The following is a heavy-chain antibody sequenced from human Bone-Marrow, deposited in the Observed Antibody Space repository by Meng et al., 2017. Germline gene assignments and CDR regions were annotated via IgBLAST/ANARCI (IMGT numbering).Heavy chain of an antibody. V-gene: IGHV4-31*03. CDR1: GGSISSGGYY. D-gene: IGHD1-26*01. Sequence: QVQLQESGPGMVKPSQPLTLTCTVSGGSISSGGYYWNWIRQHPGKGLEWIGYIYYSGSTYYNPSLKSRSTISVDTSKNHFSLKLSSVTAADTAVYYCASLYGVVGASWFDPWGQGTLVTVSS. J-gene: IGHJ5*02. CDR2: IYYSGST. CDR3: ASLYGVVGASWFDP.